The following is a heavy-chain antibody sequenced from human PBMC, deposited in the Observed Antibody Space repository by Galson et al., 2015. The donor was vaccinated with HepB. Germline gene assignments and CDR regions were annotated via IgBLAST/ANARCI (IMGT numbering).Heavy chain of an antibody. Sequence: SETLSLTCTVSGGSISSYYWSWIRQPPGKGLEWIGYIYYSGSTNYNPSLKSRVTISVDTSKNQFSLKLSSVTAADTAAYYCASHFHSGSSIWGQGTLVTVSS. CDR3: ASHFHSGSSI. CDR2: IYYSGST. CDR1: GGSISSYY. V-gene: IGHV4-59*01. D-gene: IGHD5-12*01. J-gene: IGHJ4*02.